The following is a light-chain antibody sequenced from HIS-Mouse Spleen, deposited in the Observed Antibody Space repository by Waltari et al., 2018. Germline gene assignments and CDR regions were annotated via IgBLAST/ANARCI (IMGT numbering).Light chain of an antibody. J-gene: IGKJ2*01. V-gene: IGKV3-11*01. Sequence: EIVLTQSPATLSLSPGERATLSCRASQSVSSYLAWYQQKPGQAPRLLIYDASNRATGIPARFSGSGSGTDFTPTISSLEPEDFAVYYCQQRSNWPLFGQGTKLEIK. CDR1: QSVSSY. CDR3: QQRSNWPL. CDR2: DAS.